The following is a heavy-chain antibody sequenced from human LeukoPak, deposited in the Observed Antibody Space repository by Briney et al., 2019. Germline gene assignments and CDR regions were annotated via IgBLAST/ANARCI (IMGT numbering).Heavy chain of an antibody. CDR1: GFTFSSYG. V-gene: IGHV3-23*01. CDR3: AKEGRYYDTSGFYGD. J-gene: IGHJ4*02. D-gene: IGHD3-22*01. CDR2: ISGSGGNT. Sequence: GGSLRLSCAASGFTFSSYGMHWVRQAPGKGLEWLSAISGSGGNTYYADSVKGRFTISRDNSKNTLYLHMNSLRAEDTAVYYCAKEGRYYDTSGFYGDWGQGTLVTVSS.